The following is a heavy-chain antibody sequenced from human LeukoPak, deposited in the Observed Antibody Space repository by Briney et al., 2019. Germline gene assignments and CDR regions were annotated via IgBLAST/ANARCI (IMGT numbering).Heavy chain of an antibody. CDR3: ARAWEYYDSSGSNWFDP. D-gene: IGHD3-22*01. CDR1: GGSIRSSYYY. J-gene: IGHJ5*02. V-gene: IGHV4-39*07. Sequence: SETLSLTCTVSGGSIRSSYYYWGWIRQPPGKGLEWIGSIYDSGSTYYNPSLKSRVTISVDTSKNQFSLKLSSVTAADTAVYYCARAWEYYDSSGSNWFDPWGQGTLVTVSS. CDR2: IYDSGST.